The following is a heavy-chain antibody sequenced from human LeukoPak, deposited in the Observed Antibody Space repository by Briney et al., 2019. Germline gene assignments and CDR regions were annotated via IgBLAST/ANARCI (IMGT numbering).Heavy chain of an antibody. J-gene: IGHJ4*02. D-gene: IGHD4-23*01. Sequence: PSQTLSLTCTVSGGSISSIGYYWSWIRQPPGKGLEWIGYIYHSGNTYYSPSLKSRVTISMDKSTNQFSLSLSSVTAADTAVYYCVREAVVDLFDYWGQGILVTVSS. CDR2: IYHSGNT. CDR3: VREAVVDLFDY. CDR1: GGSISSIGYY. V-gene: IGHV4-30-2*05.